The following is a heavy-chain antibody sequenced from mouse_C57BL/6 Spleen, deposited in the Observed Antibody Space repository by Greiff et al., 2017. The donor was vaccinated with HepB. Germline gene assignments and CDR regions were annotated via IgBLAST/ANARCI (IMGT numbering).Heavy chain of an antibody. CDR3: ARYYGSSYGYWYFDV. J-gene: IGHJ1*03. CDR2: IYPGGGYT. CDR1: GYTFTNYW. Sequence: VKLMESGAELVRPGTSVKMSCKASGYTFTNYWIGWAKQRPGHGLEWIGDIYPGGGYTNYNEKFKGKATLTADKSSSTAYMQFSSLTSEDSAIYYCARYYGSSYGYWYFDVWGTGTTVTVSS. D-gene: IGHD1-1*01. V-gene: IGHV1-63*01.